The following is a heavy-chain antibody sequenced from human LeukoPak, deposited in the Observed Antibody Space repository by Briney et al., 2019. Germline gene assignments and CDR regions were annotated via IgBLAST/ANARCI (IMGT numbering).Heavy chain of an antibody. CDR2: IWDDGTNE. CDR3: ARDPVPDGMDV. V-gene: IGHV3-33*01. CDR1: GFTFSSFG. Sequence: KPGGSLRLSCAASGFTFSSFGMHWVRQAPGKGLEWVAVIWDDGTNEYYADSVEGRFTISRDNSKNTLYLQMNSLTAEDTAVYYCARDPVPDGMDVWGQGTTVTVSS. J-gene: IGHJ6*02.